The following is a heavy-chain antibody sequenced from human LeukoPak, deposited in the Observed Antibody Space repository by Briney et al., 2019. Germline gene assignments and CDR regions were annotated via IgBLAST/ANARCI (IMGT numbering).Heavy chain of an antibody. J-gene: IGHJ4*02. Sequence: PGGCLRLSCAASGSTFSNAWMSWVRPAPGDRLECVGRIKIIADGGTTVYDTRVKGRFTISRDDSNNTLYLQMYSLKTEDTAVYYCTTERGAVKVDYWGQGTLVTVPS. CDR1: GSTFSNAW. V-gene: IGHV3-15*01. D-gene: IGHD4-17*01. CDR3: TTERGAVKVDY. CDR2: IKIIADGGTT.